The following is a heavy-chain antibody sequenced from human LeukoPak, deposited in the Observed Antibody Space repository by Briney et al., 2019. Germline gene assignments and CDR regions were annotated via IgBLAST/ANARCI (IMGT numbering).Heavy chain of an antibody. J-gene: IGHJ4*02. CDR3: ARYSGRSIVGATNY. Sequence: GASVKVSCKASGYTFTSYDINWVRQATGQGLEWMGWMNPNTGNTGYAQKFQGRVTMTRDTSISTAYMELSRLRSDDTAVYYCARYSGRSIVGATNYWGQGTLVTVSS. CDR2: MNPNTGNT. D-gene: IGHD1-26*01. V-gene: IGHV1-8*01. CDR1: GYTFTSYD.